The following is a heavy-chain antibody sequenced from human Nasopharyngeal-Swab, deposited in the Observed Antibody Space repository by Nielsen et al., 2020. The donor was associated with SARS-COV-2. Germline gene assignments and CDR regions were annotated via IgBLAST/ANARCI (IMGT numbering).Heavy chain of an antibody. Sequence: GGSLRLSCAASGFTFSSYAMSWVRQAPGKGLEWVSAISGSGGSTYYADSVKGRFTISRDNSKNTLYLQMNSLRAEDTAVYYCAKDYTSSSGGGGGFDSWGQGALVTVSS. V-gene: IGHV3-23*01. D-gene: IGHD6-6*01. CDR2: ISGSGGST. J-gene: IGHJ4*02. CDR3: AKDYTSSSGGGGGFDS. CDR1: GFTFSSYA.